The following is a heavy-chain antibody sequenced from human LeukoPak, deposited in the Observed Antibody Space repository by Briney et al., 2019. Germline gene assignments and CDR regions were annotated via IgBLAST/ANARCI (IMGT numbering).Heavy chain of an antibody. V-gene: IGHV3-30-3*01. D-gene: IGHD1-1*01. Sequence: LPGGSLRLSCTVSGITFSDYAFHWVRQAPGKGLEWVAVISYDGNNKYHADSVKGRFTISGDNSKNTLYLQMNNLRAEDTAVYYCARDQLSRDPWGQGTLVTVPS. J-gene: IGHJ5*02. CDR3: ARDQLSRDP. CDR1: GITFSDYA. CDR2: ISYDGNNK.